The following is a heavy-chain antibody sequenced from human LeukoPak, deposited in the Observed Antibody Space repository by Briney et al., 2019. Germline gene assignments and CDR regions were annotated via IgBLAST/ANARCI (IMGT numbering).Heavy chain of an antibody. J-gene: IGHJ4*02. Sequence: GGSPRLSCAASGLPFSDYYMSWIRQAPGKGLEWVSYISSSGSTISHADSVKGRFTISRDNAKNSLYLQMNSLRAEDTAVYYCARAKSIVGVIEWGQGTLVTVSS. V-gene: IGHV3-11*01. D-gene: IGHD3-16*01. CDR2: ISSSGSTI. CDR3: ARAKSIVGVIE. CDR1: GLPFSDYY.